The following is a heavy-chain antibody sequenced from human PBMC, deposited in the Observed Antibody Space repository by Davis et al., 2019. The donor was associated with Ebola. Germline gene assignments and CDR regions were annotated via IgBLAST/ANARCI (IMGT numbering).Heavy chain of an antibody. CDR1: GYTFTGYY. Sequence: ASVKVSCKASGYTFTGYYMHWVRQAPGQGLEWMGWINPNSGGTNYAQKFQGWVTMTRDTSISTAYMELSRLRSDDTAVYYCARDGYCSGGSCYFLDYWGQGTLVTVSS. CDR2: INPNSGGT. CDR3: ARDGYCSGGSCYFLDY. V-gene: IGHV1-2*04. D-gene: IGHD2-15*01. J-gene: IGHJ4*02.